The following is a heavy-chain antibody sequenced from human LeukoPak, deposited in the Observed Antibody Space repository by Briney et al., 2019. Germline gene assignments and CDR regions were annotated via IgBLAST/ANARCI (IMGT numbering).Heavy chain of an antibody. V-gene: IGHV3-7*01. J-gene: IGHJ4*02. CDR1: GFTFRSYW. CDR2: IKEDGSEK. Sequence: GGSLRLSCAASGFTFRSYWMSWVRQAPGKGLEWVANIKEDGSEKYYVDSVEGRFTISRDNAKNSLYLQMNSLRAEDTAVYYCARSELSPSDFDYWGQGTLVTVSS. CDR3: ARSELSPSDFDY. D-gene: IGHD2-15*01.